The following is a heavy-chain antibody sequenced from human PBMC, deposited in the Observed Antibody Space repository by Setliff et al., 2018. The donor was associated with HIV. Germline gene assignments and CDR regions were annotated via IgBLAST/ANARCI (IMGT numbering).Heavy chain of an antibody. CDR1: GFTFTSYE. CDR2: IWYDGTNK. CDR3: VSSQSPQDRAVIIGGL. D-gene: IGHD3-10*01. V-gene: IGHV3-30*02. Sequence: GGSLRLSCAASGFTFTSYEMNWVRQSPGKGLEWLALIWYDGTNKQYTDSVKGRFAISRDNSKNTLYLQMNSLRPDDTAVYYCVSSQSPQDRAVIIGGLWGQGTQVTVSS. J-gene: IGHJ4*02.